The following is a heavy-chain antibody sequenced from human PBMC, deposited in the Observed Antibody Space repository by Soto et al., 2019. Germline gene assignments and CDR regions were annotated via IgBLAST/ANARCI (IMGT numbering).Heavy chain of an antibody. J-gene: IGHJ4*02. D-gene: IGHD3-10*01. CDR1: GGSISSYY. CDR2: IYTSGST. Sequence: LSLTCTVSGGSISSYYWSWIRQPAGKELEWIGRIYTSGSTSYNPSLKSRVTMSVDTSKSQFSLRLSSVTAADTAVYYCARGLSRSFDYWGPGSLVTVSS. V-gene: IGHV4-4*07. CDR3: ARGLSRSFDY.